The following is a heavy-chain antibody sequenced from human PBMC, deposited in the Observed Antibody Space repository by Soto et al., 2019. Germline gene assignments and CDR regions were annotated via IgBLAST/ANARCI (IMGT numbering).Heavy chain of an antibody. Sequence: AGPMSLSYAASELNFRSHAMSWASKTPWKGLEWVSTISSGGDNTYSADSVKGRFTISRDNSKNTLYLQMNSLRAEDTAVYHGAKDFDSYSSGRYRMDGWGHATKVTFSS. CDR1: ELNFRSHA. J-gene: IGHJ6*02. D-gene: IGHD6-19*01. CDR2: ISSGGDNT. V-gene: IGHV3-23*01. CDR3: AKDFDSYSSGRYRMDG.